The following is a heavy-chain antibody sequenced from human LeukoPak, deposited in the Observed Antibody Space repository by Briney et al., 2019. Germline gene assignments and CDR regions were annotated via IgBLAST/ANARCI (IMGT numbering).Heavy chain of an antibody. D-gene: IGHD6-19*01. CDR2: ISGSGGST. Sequence: PGGSLRLSCAASGFTFSSYAMSWVRQAPGKGLEWVSAISGSGGSTYYADSVKGRFTISRDNSKNTLYLQMNSLRAEDTAVYYCAKGTTYIAVAGPYFDYWGQGTLVTVSS. CDR1: GFTFSSYA. CDR3: AKGTTYIAVAGPYFDY. V-gene: IGHV3-23*01. J-gene: IGHJ4*02.